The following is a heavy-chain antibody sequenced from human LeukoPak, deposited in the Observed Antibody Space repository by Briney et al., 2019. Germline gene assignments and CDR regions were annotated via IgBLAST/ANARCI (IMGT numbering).Heavy chain of an antibody. J-gene: IGHJ4*02. CDR3: AKGDYDSSPMGY. D-gene: IGHD3-22*01. CDR1: GFTFSSYS. V-gene: IGHV3-21*04. CDR2: ISSSSSYI. Sequence: GGSLRLSCAASGFTFSSYSMNWVRQAPGKGLEWVSSISSSSSYIYYADSVKGRFTISRDNAKNSLYLQMNSLRAEDTAVYYCAKGDYDSSPMGYWGQGTLVTVSS.